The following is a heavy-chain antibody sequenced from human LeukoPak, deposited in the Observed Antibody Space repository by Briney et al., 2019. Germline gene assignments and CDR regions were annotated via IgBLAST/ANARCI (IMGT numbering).Heavy chain of an antibody. CDR2: FYTGYST. V-gene: IGHV4-4*07. Sequence: SETLSLTCAVSGSFINDYSWSWVRQPAGRGLEWIGRFYTGYSTEYNPSLMSRVTILVDRSKSQISLNLRSVTAADTAVYYCARGPNYYYYFYMDVWGQGTTVTVSS. J-gene: IGHJ6*03. CDR3: ARGPNYYYYFYMDV. CDR1: GSFINDYS.